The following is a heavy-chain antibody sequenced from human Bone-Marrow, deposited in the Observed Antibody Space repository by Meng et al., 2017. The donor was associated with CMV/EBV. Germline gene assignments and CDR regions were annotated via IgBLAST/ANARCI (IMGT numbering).Heavy chain of an antibody. D-gene: IGHD1-26*01. J-gene: IGHJ1*01. CDR2: INHSGST. V-gene: IGHV4-34*01. CDR3: ARGYQRKLSIVGARRPRPGEYFQH. Sequence: SETLSLTCAVYGGSFSGYSWSWIRQPPGKGLEWIGEINHSGSTNYNPSLKSRVTISVDTSKNQFSLKLSSVTAADTAVYYCARGYQRKLSIVGARRPRPGEYFQHWGQGTLVTVSS. CDR1: GGSFSGYS.